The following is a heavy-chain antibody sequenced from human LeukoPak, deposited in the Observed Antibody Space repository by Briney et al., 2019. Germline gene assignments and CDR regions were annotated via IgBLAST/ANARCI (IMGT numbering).Heavy chain of an antibody. CDR1: GFIFKAYA. CDR2: IWYDGSNK. CDR3: ARGGITVAGTRGNYFDY. Sequence: PGGSLRLSCAASGFIFKAYAMHWVRQAPGKGLEWVTMIWYDGSNKYYGDSVKGRFTISRDNSKNTLYLQMNSLRAEDTALYYCARGGITVAGTRGNYFDYWGQGTLVAVSS. D-gene: IGHD6-19*01. V-gene: IGHV3-33*01. J-gene: IGHJ4*02.